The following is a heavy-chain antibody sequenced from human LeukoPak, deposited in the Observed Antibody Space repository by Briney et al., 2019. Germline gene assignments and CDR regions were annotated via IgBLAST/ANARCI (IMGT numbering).Heavy chain of an antibody. CDR1: GGSISSSSYY. D-gene: IGHD4-23*01. J-gene: IGHJ3*02. Sequence: SSETLSLTCTVSGGSISSSSYYWGWIRQPPGKGLEWIGSIYYSGSTNYDPSLKSRVTISVDTSKNQFSLKLSSVTAADTALYYCARGGAFGGNDAFDIWGQGTMVTVSS. CDR2: IYYSGST. CDR3: ARGGAFGGNDAFDI. V-gene: IGHV4-39*07.